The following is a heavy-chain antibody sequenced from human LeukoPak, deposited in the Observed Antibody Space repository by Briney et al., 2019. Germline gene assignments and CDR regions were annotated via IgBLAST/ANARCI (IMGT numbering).Heavy chain of an antibody. CDR2: INTDGSTT. D-gene: IGHD6-13*01. CDR3: ARVIIAATGIDY. J-gene: IGHJ4*02. V-gene: IGHV3-74*01. CDR1: GFTFSSHW. Sequence: GGSLRLPCATAGFTFSSHWMHWVRQGPGKGLVWVSRINTDGSTTSYADSVKGRFTISRDNAKNTLYLQMNSLRAEDTAVYYCARVIIAATGIDYWCQGTLVTVSS.